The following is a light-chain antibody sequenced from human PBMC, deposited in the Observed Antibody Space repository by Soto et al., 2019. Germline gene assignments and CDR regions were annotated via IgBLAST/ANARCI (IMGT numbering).Light chain of an antibody. CDR1: QSVSSNY. V-gene: IGKV3-20*01. CDR2: GAS. J-gene: IGKJ1*01. Sequence: ALTRSPGTLSSSPGERATLSCRASQSVSSNYLAWYQQKPGQAPRLLIYGASSRATGIPDRFSGSGSGTDFTLTINRLEPEDFAAYYCQQYGDLPWTFGQGTKVDIK. CDR3: QQYGDLPWT.